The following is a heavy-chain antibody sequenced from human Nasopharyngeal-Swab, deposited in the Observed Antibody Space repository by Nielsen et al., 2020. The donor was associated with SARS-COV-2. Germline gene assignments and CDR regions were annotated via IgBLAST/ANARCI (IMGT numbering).Heavy chain of an antibody. Sequence: SVKVSCKTSGGTLTTYSIAWVRHAPAQGLEWMGRIFPLYGSVDYAQRFQGRVTITADESTNTAHMELSSLRSEDTAMYYCARGIEYSSSSWFEYWGQGTLVTVSS. CDR2: IFPLYGSV. CDR1: GGTLTTYS. CDR3: ARGIEYSSSSWFEY. V-gene: IGHV1-69*13. D-gene: IGHD6-6*01. J-gene: IGHJ4*02.